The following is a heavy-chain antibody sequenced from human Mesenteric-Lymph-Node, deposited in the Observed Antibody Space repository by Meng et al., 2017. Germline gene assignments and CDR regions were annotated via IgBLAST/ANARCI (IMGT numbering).Heavy chain of an antibody. D-gene: IGHD2-21*02. V-gene: IGHV4-34*01. CDR3: ARDYCGGDCYSPPFDH. Sequence: GSLRLSCAAYGGSFSGYYWGWIRQTPGKGLEWIANIYHSGRTYYNPSLKSRVTISVDTSKNQFSLKLSSVTATDTAVYYCARDYCGGDCYSPPFDHWGQGALVTVSS. CDR2: IYHSGRT. J-gene: IGHJ4*02. CDR1: GGSFSGYY.